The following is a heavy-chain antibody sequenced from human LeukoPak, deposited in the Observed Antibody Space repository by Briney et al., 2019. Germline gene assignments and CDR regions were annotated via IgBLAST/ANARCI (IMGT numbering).Heavy chain of an antibody. J-gene: IGHJ4*02. D-gene: IGHD2-15*01. V-gene: IGHV3-15*01. CDR2: IKSKIDGGTA. CDR3: STDGLGYCSGGTCYTGC. CDR1: GFSFSDAW. Sequence: PGRSLRLSCAASGFSFSDAWMSWVRQAPGKGLEWVGRIKSKIDGGTADSAAPVRGRFTISRDDSKNTLYLQMNSLKTEDTAVYYCSTDGLGYCSGGTCYTGCWGQGTLVTVSS.